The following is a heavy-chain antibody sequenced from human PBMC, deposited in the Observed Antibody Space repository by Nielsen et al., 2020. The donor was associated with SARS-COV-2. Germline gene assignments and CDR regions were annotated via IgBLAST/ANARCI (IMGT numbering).Heavy chain of an antibody. CDR2: VYNGGST. V-gene: IGHV4-59*13. D-gene: IGHD3-10*01. CDR3: ARSLRGVSMDV. J-gene: IGHJ6*02. Sequence: GSLRLSCTVSGGSINSYYWSWIRQSPGEGLEWIGYVYNGGSTSYNPSLKSRVTISLDTSKNQFSLKLTSVTAADTAVYYCARSLRGVSMDVWGQGTTVTVSS. CDR1: GGSINSYY.